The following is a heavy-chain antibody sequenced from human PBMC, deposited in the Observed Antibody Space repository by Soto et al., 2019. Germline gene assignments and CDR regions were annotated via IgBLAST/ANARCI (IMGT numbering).Heavy chain of an antibody. V-gene: IGHV4-31*03. CDR3: ARWWSGSRQGFDP. CDR1: GGSISSGDYY. Sequence: QVQLQESGPGLVKPSQTLSLTCTVSGGSISSGDYYWSWIRQHPGKGLEWIGYIYYSGSTYYNPSLKSSVTISVDTSKNQFSRKLNSVTAADTAVYYCARWWSGSRQGFDPWGQGTLVTVSS. J-gene: IGHJ5*02. D-gene: IGHD3-3*01. CDR2: IYYSGST.